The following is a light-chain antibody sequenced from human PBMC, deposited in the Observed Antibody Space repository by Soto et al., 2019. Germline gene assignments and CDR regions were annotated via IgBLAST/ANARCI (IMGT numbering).Light chain of an antibody. CDR2: EVN. V-gene: IGLV2-8*01. CDR1: SSDVGGYKY. CDR3: SSYAGINNLGV. Sequence: QSALTQPPSASGSPGQSVTISCTGTSSDVGGYKYVSWYQQHPGKAPKLMIFEVNKRPSGVPDRFSGSKSGNTASLPVSGRQAEDEADYYCSSYAGINNLGVFGTGTKVTVL. J-gene: IGLJ1*01.